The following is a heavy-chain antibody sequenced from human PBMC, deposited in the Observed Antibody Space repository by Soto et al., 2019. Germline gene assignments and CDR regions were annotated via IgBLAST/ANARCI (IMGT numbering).Heavy chain of an antibody. D-gene: IGHD3-3*01. CDR2: IKQDGIEK. J-gene: IGHJ4*02. V-gene: IGHV3-7*01. CDR3: ARNLEINIFDY. Sequence: GGPLTLSCAASVFTFSIYLINWVRQAPGKGLEWVANIKQDGIEKYYVDSVKGRFTISRDNAKNSLYLQMNSLRAEDTAVYYCARNLEINIFDYWGQGILVTVSS. CDR1: VFTFSIYL.